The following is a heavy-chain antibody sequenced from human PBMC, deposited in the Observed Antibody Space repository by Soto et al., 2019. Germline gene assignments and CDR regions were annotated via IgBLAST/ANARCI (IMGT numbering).Heavy chain of an antibody. CDR3: ARYGPIVVVPAADYGMDV. Sequence: GASVKVSCKASGYTFTSYDINWVLQATGQGLEWMGWMNPNSGNTGYAQKFQGRVTMTRNTSISTAYMELSSLRSEDTAVYYCARYGPIVVVPAADYGMDVWGQGTTVTVSS. D-gene: IGHD2-2*01. CDR1: GYTFTSYD. V-gene: IGHV1-8*01. CDR2: MNPNSGNT. J-gene: IGHJ6*02.